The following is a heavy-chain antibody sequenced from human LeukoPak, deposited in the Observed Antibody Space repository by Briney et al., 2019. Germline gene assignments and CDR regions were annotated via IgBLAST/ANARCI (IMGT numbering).Heavy chain of an antibody. J-gene: IGHJ3*02. Sequence: SETLSLTCAVYGGSFSGYYWSWIRQPPGKGLEWIGEINHSGSTNYNPSLKSRVTISVDTSKNQFSLKLSSVTAADTAVYYYARGRERFVDALGAFDIWGQGTMVTVSS. CDR2: INHSGST. CDR3: ARGRERFVDALGAFDI. CDR1: GGSFSGYY. D-gene: IGHD3-10*01. V-gene: IGHV4-34*01.